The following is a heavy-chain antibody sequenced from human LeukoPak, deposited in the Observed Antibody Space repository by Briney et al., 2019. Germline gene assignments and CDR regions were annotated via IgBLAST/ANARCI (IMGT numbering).Heavy chain of an antibody. CDR2: INDRGHT. V-gene: IGHV4-34*01. D-gene: IGHD4-23*01. Sequence: SETLSLTCAVHGGSFSGYHWNWIRQFPGKGLEWIGEINDRGHTNYNPSLESRVAISVDTSKKQFSLKLSSVAAADTAVYYCARDPTTVVTTPYYFDFWGQGTLVTVSS. CDR1: GGSFSGYH. CDR3: ARDPTTVVTTPYYFDF. J-gene: IGHJ4*02.